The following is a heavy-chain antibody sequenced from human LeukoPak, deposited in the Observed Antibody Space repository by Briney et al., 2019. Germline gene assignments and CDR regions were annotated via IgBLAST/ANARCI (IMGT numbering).Heavy chain of an antibody. D-gene: IGHD3-9*01. J-gene: IGHJ4*02. Sequence: GRSLRLSCAASGFTFSSYGMNWVRPAPGKGQGWVAVIWYDGSNKYYADSVKGRFTISRDNSKNTLYLQMNSLRAEDTAVHYCARDSIPYYDILTGYYRRGYFDYWGQGTLVTVSS. V-gene: IGHV3-33*01. CDR1: GFTFSSYG. CDR3: ARDSIPYYDILTGYYRRGYFDY. CDR2: IWYDGSNK.